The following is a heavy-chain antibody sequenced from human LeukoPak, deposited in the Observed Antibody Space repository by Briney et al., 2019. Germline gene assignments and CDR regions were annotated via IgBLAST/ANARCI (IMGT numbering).Heavy chain of an antibody. J-gene: IGHJ5*02. V-gene: IGHV3-21*01. Sequence: GGSLRLSCAASGFTFSSYTMNWVRQAPGKGLEWVSSISSDSNYIYYADSVKGRFTISRDNAWNSLYLQMNRLRAEDTAVYYCARKENILTGYYDHWGQGTLVTVSS. CDR3: ARKENILTGYYDH. CDR1: GFTFSSYT. CDR2: ISSDSNYI. D-gene: IGHD3-9*01.